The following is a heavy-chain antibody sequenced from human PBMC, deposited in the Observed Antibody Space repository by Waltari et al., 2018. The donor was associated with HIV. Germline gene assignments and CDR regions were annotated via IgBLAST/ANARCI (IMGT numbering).Heavy chain of an antibody. CDR1: GGSFTSYS. Sequence: QVQLVQSGAEVRTPGSSVKVSCKASGGSFTSYSINWVRQAPGQGLEWMGRVIPMSGTTNKAQKFQSRVTITADKATTTSYMELTSLRTEETAVYYCASARETMGVDFDFWGQGTLVTVSS. J-gene: IGHJ4*02. V-gene: IGHV1-69*08. CDR3: ASARETMGVDFDF. CDR2: VIPMSGTT. D-gene: IGHD3-10*01.